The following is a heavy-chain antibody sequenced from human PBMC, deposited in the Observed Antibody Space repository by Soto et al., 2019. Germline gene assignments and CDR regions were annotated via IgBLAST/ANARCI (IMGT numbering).Heavy chain of an antibody. V-gene: IGHV3-33*01. CDR2: VLYDGSDK. Sequence: QVQLVESGGGVVQPGRSLRLYCAASGFTFSSYDMHWVRQAPGKGLEWVAVVLYDGSDKYYADSVKGRFTISRDNSKNTMYLQMNSLRAEDTAVYYCAGDRKLRPAGGGLDWAQGTLVTVSS. J-gene: IGHJ4*02. CDR3: AGDRKLRPAGGGLD. CDR1: GFTFSSYD.